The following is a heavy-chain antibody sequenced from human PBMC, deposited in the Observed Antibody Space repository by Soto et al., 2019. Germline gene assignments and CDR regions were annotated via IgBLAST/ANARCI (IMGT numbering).Heavy chain of an antibody. J-gene: IGHJ6*02. V-gene: IGHV1-24*01. Sequence: VKVSCKVSGYTLTELSMHWVRQAPGKGLEWMGGLDPEDGETIYAQKFQGRVTMTEDKSTDTAYMELRSLRSEDTAVYYCARVLGAAAGPDYYYYYGMDVWGQGTTVTVSS. CDR2: LDPEDGET. CDR1: GYTLTELS. CDR3: ARVLGAAAGPDYYYYYGMDV. D-gene: IGHD6-13*01.